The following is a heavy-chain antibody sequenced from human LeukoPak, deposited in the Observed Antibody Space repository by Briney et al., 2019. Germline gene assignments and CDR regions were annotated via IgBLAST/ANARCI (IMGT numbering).Heavy chain of an antibody. J-gene: IGHJ4*02. V-gene: IGHV1-2*02. CDR2: INPNSGGT. CDR3: ARVVAAIPEDYFDY. D-gene: IGHD2-15*01. Sequence: ASVKVSCKASGYTFTGYYMHWVRQAPGQGLEWTGWINPNSGGTNYAQKFQGRVTMTRDTSISTAYMELSRLRSDDTAVYYCARVVAAIPEDYFDYWGQGTLVTVSS. CDR1: GYTFTGYY.